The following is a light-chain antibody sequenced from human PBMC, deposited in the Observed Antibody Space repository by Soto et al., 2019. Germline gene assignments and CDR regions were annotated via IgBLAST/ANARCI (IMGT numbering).Light chain of an antibody. Sequence: DIQMTQSPSSVSASVGDRVTITCRASQDINNRLAWFQQRPGRAPKYLIQAASILQSGFPSRFSGSGSGTDFTLTINSLQPEDLATYYCLQVKSFPRTFSQGTKVELK. J-gene: IGKJ1*01. CDR1: QDINNR. CDR2: AAS. V-gene: IGKV1-12*01. CDR3: LQVKSFPRT.